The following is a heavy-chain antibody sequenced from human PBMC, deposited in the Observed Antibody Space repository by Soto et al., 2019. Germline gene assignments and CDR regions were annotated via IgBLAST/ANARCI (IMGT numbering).Heavy chain of an antibody. D-gene: IGHD3-3*01. J-gene: IGHJ4*01. Sequence: TLSDTSSVADGSSSSYYWSWIRKPQGKGLEWIGYIYYSGSTNYNPSLKSRVTISVDTSKNQFSLKLSSVTAADTAVYYCARVTQSYDFWSGYHGGVGPYYFDYWGHGTLVTVSS. CDR1: DGSSSSYY. V-gene: IGHV4-59*01. CDR2: IYYSGST. CDR3: ARVTQSYDFWSGYHGGVGPYYFDY.